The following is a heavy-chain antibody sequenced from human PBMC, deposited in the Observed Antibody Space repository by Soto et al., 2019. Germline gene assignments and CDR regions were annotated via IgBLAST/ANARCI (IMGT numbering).Heavy chain of an antibody. CDR3: AIGKVVVAATTYNWFDP. CDR1: GGSISSGDYY. Sequence: SETLSLTCTVSGGSISSGDYYWSWIRQPPGKGLEWIGYIYYSGSTYYNPSIKSRVTISVDTSKNQFSLKLSSVTAADTAVYYCAIGKVVVAATTYNWFDPWGQGTLVTVSS. D-gene: IGHD2-15*01. CDR2: IYYSGST. J-gene: IGHJ5*02. V-gene: IGHV4-30-4*01.